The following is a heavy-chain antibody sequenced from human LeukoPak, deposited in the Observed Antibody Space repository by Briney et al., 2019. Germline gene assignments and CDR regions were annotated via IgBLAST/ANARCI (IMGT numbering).Heavy chain of an antibody. CDR2: LSYDGSNE. V-gene: IGHV3-30-3*01. CDR1: GFTFSRYT. J-gene: IGHJ4*02. CDR3: ARDSEEWLRLGGTTDY. D-gene: IGHD5-12*01. Sequence: GGSLRLSCAASGFTFSRYTIHWVRQAPGKGLEWVAVLSYDGSNEYYADSAKGRFTTSRDNFKNTLYLQMNSLRTDDTAVYYCARDSEEWLRLGGTTDYWGQGTLVTVSS.